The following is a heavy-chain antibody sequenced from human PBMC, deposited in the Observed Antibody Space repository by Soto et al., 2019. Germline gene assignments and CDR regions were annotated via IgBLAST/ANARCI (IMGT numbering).Heavy chain of an antibody. CDR1: GGSISSSSYY. Sequence: SETLSLTCTVSGGSISSSSYYWGWIRQPPGKGLEWIGSIYYSGGTYYNPSLKSRVTISVDTSKNQFSLKLSSVTAADTAVYYCARLMDGNWFDPWGQGTLVTVSS. D-gene: IGHD3-10*01. J-gene: IGHJ5*02. V-gene: IGHV4-39*01. CDR2: IYYSGGT. CDR3: ARLMDGNWFDP.